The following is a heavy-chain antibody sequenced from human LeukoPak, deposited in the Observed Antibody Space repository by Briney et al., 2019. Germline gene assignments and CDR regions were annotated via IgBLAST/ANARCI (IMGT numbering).Heavy chain of an antibody. CDR1: GVTLSSYA. Sequence: GGSLRLSCAASGVTLSSYAMHWVRQAPGKGLEWVAVISYDGSNKYYADSVKGRFTISRDNSKNTLYLQMNSLRAEDTAVYYCARDAYSSSWLDYWGHGTLVTVSS. D-gene: IGHD6-13*01. CDR3: ARDAYSSSWLDY. J-gene: IGHJ4*01. CDR2: ISYDGSNK. V-gene: IGHV3-30*04.